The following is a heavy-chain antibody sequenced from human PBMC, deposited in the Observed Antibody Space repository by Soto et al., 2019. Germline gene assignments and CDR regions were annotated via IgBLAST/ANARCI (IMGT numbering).Heavy chain of an antibody. V-gene: IGHV3-11*01. Sequence: GGSLRLSCAAAGFTFSDYYMSWIRQAPGKGLEWVSYISSSGSTIYYADSVKGRFTISRDNAKNSLYLQMNRLSAEDTAVYYCASVGITKGFDPWGQGTLVTAPQ. D-gene: IGHD3-10*01. J-gene: IGHJ5*02. CDR1: GFTFSDYY. CDR3: ASVGITKGFDP. CDR2: ISSSGSTI.